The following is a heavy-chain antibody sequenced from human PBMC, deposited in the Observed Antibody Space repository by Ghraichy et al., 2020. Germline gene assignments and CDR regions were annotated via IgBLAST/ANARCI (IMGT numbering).Heavy chain of an antibody. CDR3: AKDRPLWFGELEYRAFDY. CDR1: GFTFSSYA. J-gene: IGHJ4*02. CDR2: ISGSGGST. Sequence: LSLTCAASGFTFSSYAMSWVRQAPGKGLEWVSAISGSGGSTYYADSVKGRFTISRDNSKNTLYLQMNSLRAEDTAVYYCAKDRPLWFGELEYRAFDYWGQGTLVTVSS. D-gene: IGHD3-10*01. V-gene: IGHV3-23*01.